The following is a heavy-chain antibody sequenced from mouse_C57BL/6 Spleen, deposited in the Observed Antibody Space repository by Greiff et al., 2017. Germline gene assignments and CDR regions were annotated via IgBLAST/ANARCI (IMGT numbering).Heavy chain of an antibody. CDR1: GFTFSDYG. CDR2: IGSGSGTI. Sequence: EVKLMESGGGLVKPGGSLKLSCEASGFTFSDYGMHWVRQAPETGLEWVAYIGSGSGTIYYADAVKGRFTVSRYNAKNTLFLRMTSLGSADKAMYYRARILAGDYAMDYWGQGTSVTVSS. V-gene: IGHV5-17*01. CDR3: ARILAGDYAMDY. J-gene: IGHJ4*01.